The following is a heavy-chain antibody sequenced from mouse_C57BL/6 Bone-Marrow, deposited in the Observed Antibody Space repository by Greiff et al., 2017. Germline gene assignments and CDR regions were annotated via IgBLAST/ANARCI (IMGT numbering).Heavy chain of an antibody. V-gene: IGHV1-80*01. Sequence: VQRVESGAELVKPGASVKISCKASGYAFSSYWMNWVKQRPGKGLEWIGQIYPGDGDTNYNGKFKGKATLTADKSSSTAYMQLSSLTSEDSAVYFCARGWLLGYAMDYWGQGTSVTVSS. CDR1: GYAFSSYW. CDR3: ARGWLLGYAMDY. D-gene: IGHD2-3*01. CDR2: IYPGDGDT. J-gene: IGHJ4*01.